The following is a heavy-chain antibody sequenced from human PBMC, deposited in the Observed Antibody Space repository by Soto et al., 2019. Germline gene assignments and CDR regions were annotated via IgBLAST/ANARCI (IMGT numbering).Heavy chain of an antibody. V-gene: IGHV3-66*01. Sequence: PGGSLRLSCAAVGFTVSGSYMMWVRQAPGKGLEWVSAIYSDDQTYYADSVRGRFTISRDKSKNTLFLQMYSLRAEDTATYYCASYYDTSGFTDYWGQGALVTVSS. CDR2: IYSDDQT. CDR3: ASYYDTSGFTDY. J-gene: IGHJ4*02. CDR1: GFTVSGSY. D-gene: IGHD3-22*01.